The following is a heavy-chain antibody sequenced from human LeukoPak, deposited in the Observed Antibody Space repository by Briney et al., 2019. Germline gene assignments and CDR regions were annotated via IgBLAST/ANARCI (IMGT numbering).Heavy chain of an antibody. CDR2: IYTSGST. V-gene: IGHV4-4*07. Sequence: SETLSLTCTVSGGSISSYYWSWIRQPAGKGLEWIGRIYTSGSTNYNPSLKSRVTVSVDTSKNQFSLRLNSVTAADTAVYYCARERVTMVRGGLLALFDYWGQGTLVTLSS. CDR1: GGSISSYY. D-gene: IGHD3-10*01. CDR3: ARERVTMVRGGLLALFDY. J-gene: IGHJ4*02.